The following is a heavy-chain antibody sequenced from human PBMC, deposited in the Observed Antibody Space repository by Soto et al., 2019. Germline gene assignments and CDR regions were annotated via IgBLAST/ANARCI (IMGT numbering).Heavy chain of an antibody. J-gene: IGHJ6*02. CDR1: GGSISDSLW. CDR2: IYQSGST. D-gene: IGHD3-22*01. CDR3: ARPVPDDTCHYLGGLDI. Sequence: QVQLQESGPGLVKPSGTLSVTCAVSGGSISDSLWWNWVRQPPGKGLEWIGEIYQSGSTHYSPSRKSRITLTKRKSNQLLALGVTSGTAADQGVYFCARPVPDDTCHYLGGLDILGPGTKVPVSS. V-gene: IGHV4-4*02.